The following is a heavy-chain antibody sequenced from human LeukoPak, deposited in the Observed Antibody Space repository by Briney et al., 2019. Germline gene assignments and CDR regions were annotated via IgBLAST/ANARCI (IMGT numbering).Heavy chain of an antibody. J-gene: IGHJ4*02. Sequence: ASVKVSCKVSGYTLTELSMHWVRRAPGKGLEWMGGFDPEDGETIYAQKFQGRVTMTEDTSTDTAYMELSSLRSEHTAVYYCATDKDYYDSSGYSDYWGQGTLVTVSS. CDR3: ATDKDYYDSSGYSDY. CDR2: FDPEDGET. V-gene: IGHV1-24*01. D-gene: IGHD3-22*01. CDR1: GYTLTELS.